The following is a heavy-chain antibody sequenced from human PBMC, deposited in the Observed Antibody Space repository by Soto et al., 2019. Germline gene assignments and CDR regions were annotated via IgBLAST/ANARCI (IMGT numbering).Heavy chain of an antibody. Sequence: PGGSVRLSCAASGFTFSDYYMSWIRQAPGKGLEWVSYISSSGSTIYYADSVKGRFTISRDNAKNSLYLQMNSLRAEDTAVYYCARDQGITIFRIYMDVWGKGTTVTVSS. D-gene: IGHD3-3*01. CDR1: GFTFSDYY. CDR3: ARDQGITIFRIYMDV. CDR2: ISSSGSTI. J-gene: IGHJ6*03. V-gene: IGHV3-11*01.